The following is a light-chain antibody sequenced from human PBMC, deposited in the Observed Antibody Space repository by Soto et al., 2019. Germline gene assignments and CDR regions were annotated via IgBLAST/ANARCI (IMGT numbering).Light chain of an antibody. CDR3: MQALYTRYS. J-gene: IGKJ2*01. CDR2: LCS. V-gene: IGKV2-28*01. CDR1: QRLLHSNGNNL. Sequence: VMPQSPPSLTVTPGAPASISCSSRQRLLHSNGNNLLDWYLQKPGQSPQLLIYLCSNRASGVPGRVSGSAAGTDFTLKIRRVEAEDVGVYYCMQALYTRYSFGQGTQVEVK.